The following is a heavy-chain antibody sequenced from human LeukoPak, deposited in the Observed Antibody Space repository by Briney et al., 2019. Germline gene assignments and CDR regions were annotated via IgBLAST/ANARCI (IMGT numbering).Heavy chain of an antibody. CDR3: ARRFYSSGWTYFDS. J-gene: IGHJ4*02. D-gene: IGHD6-19*01. CDR1: GYSFSKYW. V-gene: IGHV5-51*01. CDR2: IYPSDSDT. Sequence: GESLKISCKGSGYSFSKYWIGWVRQMPGKGLEWMGIIYPSDSDTRYSPSFQGQVTISADKSISTAYLQWSSLKASDTAMYYCARRFYSSGWTYFDSWGQGTLVTVSS.